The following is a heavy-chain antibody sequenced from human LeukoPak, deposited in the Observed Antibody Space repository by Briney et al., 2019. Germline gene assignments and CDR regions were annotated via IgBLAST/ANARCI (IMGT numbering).Heavy chain of an antibody. CDR2: INHSGSS. CDR3: ARRGPPRTLLRGVKSGWFDP. J-gene: IGHJ5*02. D-gene: IGHD3-10*01. CDR1: GGPFSGYY. V-gene: IGHV4-34*01. Sequence: SETLSLTCAVYGGPFSGYYWSWIRQPPGKGLEWIGEINHSGSSNFNPSLKSRVTTSVDTSRNQFSLNLISVTAADTAVYYCARRGPPRTLLRGVKSGWFDPWGQGTLVTVSS.